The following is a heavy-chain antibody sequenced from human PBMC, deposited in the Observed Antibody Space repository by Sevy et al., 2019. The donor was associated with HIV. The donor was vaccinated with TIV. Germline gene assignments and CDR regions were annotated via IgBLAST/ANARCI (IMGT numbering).Heavy chain of an antibody. J-gene: IGHJ5*02. V-gene: IGHV3-33*01. CDR3: ARDRFRAGATTGWFDP. CDR2: IWYDGSNK. CDR1: RFTFSSYG. Sequence: GGSLRLSCAASRFTFSSYGMHWVRQAPGKGLEWVAVIWYDGSNKYYADSVKGRFTISRDNSKNTLYLQMNSLRAEDTAVYYCARDRFRAGATTGWFDPWGQGTLVTVSS. D-gene: IGHD1-26*01.